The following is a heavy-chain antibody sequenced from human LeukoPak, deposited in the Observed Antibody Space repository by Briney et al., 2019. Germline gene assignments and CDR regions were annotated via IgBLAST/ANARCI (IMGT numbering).Heavy chain of an antibody. J-gene: IGHJ4*02. CDR2: ISWNSGSI. CDR1: GFTFDDYA. D-gene: IGHD3-10*01. CDR3: ARVGQWFGELLPLDY. V-gene: IGHV3-9*01. Sequence: PGGSLRLSCAASGFTFDDYAMHWVRQAPGKGLEWVSGISWNSGSIGYADSVKGRFTISRDNSKNTLYLQMNSLRAEDTAVYYCARVGQWFGELLPLDYWGQGTLVTVSS.